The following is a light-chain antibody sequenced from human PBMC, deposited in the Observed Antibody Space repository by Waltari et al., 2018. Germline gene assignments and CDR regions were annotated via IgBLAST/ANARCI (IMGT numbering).Light chain of an antibody. J-gene: IGKJ4*01. CDR2: DAS. CDR1: QSVSSS. Sequence: EIVLTQSPATLSLSPGERATLSCRASQSVSSSLAWYQQKPGQAPRLLIYDASNRATGIPARFSGSGSGTDFTLTISSLEPEDFAVHYCQQRSDWLTFGGGTKVEIK. CDR3: QQRSDWLT. V-gene: IGKV3-11*01.